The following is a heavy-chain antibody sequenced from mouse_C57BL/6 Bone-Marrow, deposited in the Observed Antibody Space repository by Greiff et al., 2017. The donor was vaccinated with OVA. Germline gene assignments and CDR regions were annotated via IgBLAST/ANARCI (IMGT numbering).Heavy chain of an antibody. CDR1: GYTFTDYY. CDR2: INPYNGGT. V-gene: IGHV1-19*01. J-gene: IGHJ4*01. CDR3: ARWAPIYDGYTMDY. Sequence: EVKLVESGPVLVKPGASVKMSCKASGYTFTDYYMNWVKQSHGKSLEWIGVINPYNGGTSYNQKFKGKATLTVDKSSSTAYMELNSLTSEDSAVYYCARWAPIYDGYTMDYWGQGTSVTVSS. D-gene: IGHD2-3*01.